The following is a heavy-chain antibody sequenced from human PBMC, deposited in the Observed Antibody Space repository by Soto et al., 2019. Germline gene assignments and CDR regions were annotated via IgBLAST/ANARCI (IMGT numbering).Heavy chain of an antibody. CDR1: GCTFKTYW. V-gene: IGHV3-74*01. CDR3: ARGGAMGVDY. J-gene: IGHJ4*02. CDR2: IYFDGITT. D-gene: IGHD1-26*01. Sequence: EVQLVESGGGVVQPGGSLRLSCTAYGCTFKTYWMHWVRQAPGKGLVWVSRIYFDGITTNYADSVKGRLTVSRDNAKNTVYLHVNTLRDEDTAVYYCARGGAMGVDYWGQGTLVTLYS.